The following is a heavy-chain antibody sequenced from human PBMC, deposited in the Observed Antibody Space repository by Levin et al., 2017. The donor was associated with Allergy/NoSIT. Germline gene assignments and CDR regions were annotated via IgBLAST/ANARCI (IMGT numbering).Heavy chain of an antibody. V-gene: IGHV4-4*07. Sequence: GSLRLSCTVSGDSISSYYWSWIRQPTGKGLEWIGRISSSGSTKYNPSLKSRVTMSLDTSKNQFSLKLSSVTAADTAVYYCARSRPGTADYDYWGQGTLVTVSS. CDR2: ISSSGST. J-gene: IGHJ4*02. CDR1: GDSISSYY. CDR3: ARSRPGTADYDY. D-gene: IGHD3-10*01.